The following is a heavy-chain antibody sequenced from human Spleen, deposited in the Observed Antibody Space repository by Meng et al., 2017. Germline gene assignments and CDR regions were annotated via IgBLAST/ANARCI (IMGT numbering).Heavy chain of an antibody. CDR2: MKSNVDGGTV. CDR1: GFTFSNAC. J-gene: IGHJ4*01. Sequence: VEWGGTGGGFVKPGVSLRLSCADSGFTFSNACMTWVRQAPGKGLEWIGHMKSNVDGGTVEYAAAVKGRFFISRDDSENTFYLQMNSLKTEDTAVYYCSGHVDYWGHGTLVTVS. CDR3: SGHVDY. V-gene: IGHV3-15*01.